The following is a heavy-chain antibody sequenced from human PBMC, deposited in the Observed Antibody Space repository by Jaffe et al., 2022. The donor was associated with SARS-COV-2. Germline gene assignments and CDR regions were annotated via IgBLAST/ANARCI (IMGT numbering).Heavy chain of an antibody. CDR1: GGSISSYY. V-gene: IGHV4-59*01. CDR2: IYYSGST. D-gene: IGHD1-26*01. Sequence: QVQLQESGPGLVKPSETLSLTCTVSGGSISSYYWSWIRQPPGKGLEWIGYIYYSGSTNYNPSLKSRVTISVDTSKNQFSLKLSSVTAADTAVYYCARGLWREDYYMDVWGKGTTVTVSS. CDR3: ARGLWREDYYMDV. J-gene: IGHJ6*03.